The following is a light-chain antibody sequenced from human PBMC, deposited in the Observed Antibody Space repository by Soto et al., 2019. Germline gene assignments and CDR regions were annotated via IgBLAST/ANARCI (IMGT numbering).Light chain of an antibody. Sequence: IQMTQSPSTLSGSVGDRVTITCRASQTISSWLAWYQQKPGKAPKLLIYKASTLKSGVPSRFSGRGSGTEFTLTISSLQPEDFATYYCQQYNVYYTFGQGTKVDIK. V-gene: IGKV1-5*03. CDR3: QQYNVYYT. J-gene: IGKJ2*01. CDR2: KAS. CDR1: QTISSW.